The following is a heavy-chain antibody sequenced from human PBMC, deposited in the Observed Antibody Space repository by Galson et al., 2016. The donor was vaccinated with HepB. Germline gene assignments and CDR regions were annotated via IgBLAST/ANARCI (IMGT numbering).Heavy chain of an antibody. J-gene: IGHJ4*02. D-gene: IGHD5/OR15-5a*01. V-gene: IGHV4-61*03. Sequence: SETLSLTCTVSGGSVSSRSYYWSWIRQPPGKGLEWIGNIYYSGSTNYSPSFQGQVSFSVDKSNNIAYVQWTSLKDSDTAMYYCARHSRGSSVFEPIALWGQGTLVTVSS. CDR2: IYYSGST. CDR1: GGSVSSRSYY. CDR3: ARHSRGSSVFEPIAL.